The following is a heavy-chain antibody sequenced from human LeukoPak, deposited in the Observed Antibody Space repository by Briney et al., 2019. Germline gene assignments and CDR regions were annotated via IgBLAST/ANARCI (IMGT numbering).Heavy chain of an antibody. J-gene: IGHJ4*02. V-gene: IGHV4-34*01. CDR3: ARGRPWFDY. Sequence: SETLSLTCAVYGGSFSGYYWSWIRQPPGKGLEWIGEINHSGSTNYNPSLKSRVTISVDTSKNQFSLKLGSVTAADTAVYYCARGRPWFDYWGQGTLVTVSS. CDR1: GGSFSGYY. CDR2: INHSGST.